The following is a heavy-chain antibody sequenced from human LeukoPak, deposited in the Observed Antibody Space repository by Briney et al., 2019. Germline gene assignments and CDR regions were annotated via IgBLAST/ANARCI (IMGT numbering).Heavy chain of an antibody. CDR1: GGSFSGYY. CDR2: INHSGST. V-gene: IGHV4-34*01. CDR3: ARGGPLGQWLVRGWFDP. D-gene: IGHD6-19*01. Sequence: SETLSLTCAVYGGSFSGYYWSWIRQPPGKGLEWIGEINHSGSTNYNPSLKSRVTISVDTSKNQFSLKLSSVTAADTAVYYCARGGPLGQWLVRGWFDPWGQGTLVTVSS. J-gene: IGHJ5*02.